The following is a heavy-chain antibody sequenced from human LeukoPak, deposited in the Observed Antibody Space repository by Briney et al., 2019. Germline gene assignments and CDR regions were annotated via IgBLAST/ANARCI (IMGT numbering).Heavy chain of an antibody. CDR3: AKNQGQWLVPVDY. V-gene: IGHV3-23*01. D-gene: IGHD6-19*01. Sequence: GGSLRLSCAASGFTFSNYAMSWVRQAPGKGLEWVSGITARADSTYYADSVKGRFTISRDNSKNTLYLQMNNLRAEDTALYYCAKNQGQWLVPVDYWGQGTLVTVSS. CDR2: ITARADST. CDR1: GFTFSNYA. J-gene: IGHJ4*02.